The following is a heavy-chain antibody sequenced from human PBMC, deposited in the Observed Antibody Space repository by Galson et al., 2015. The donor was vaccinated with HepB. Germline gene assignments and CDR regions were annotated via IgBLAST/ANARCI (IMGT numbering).Heavy chain of an antibody. Sequence: SLRLSCAASGFRFTRYAMTWVRQAPGKGLEWVSSITSSGGTSYYTDSLKGRFTVSRDNSKNTLLLQLNSLRAEDTAMYFCAKDGIMVANNPYHFHYWGQGTLVTVSS. J-gene: IGHJ4*02. D-gene: IGHD2-15*01. CDR2: ITSSGGTS. CDR3: AKDGIMVANNPYHFHY. CDR1: GFRFTRYA. V-gene: IGHV3-23*01.